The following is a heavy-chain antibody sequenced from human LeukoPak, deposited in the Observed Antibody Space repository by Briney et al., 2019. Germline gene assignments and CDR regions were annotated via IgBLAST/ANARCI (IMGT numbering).Heavy chain of an antibody. D-gene: IGHD6-19*01. V-gene: IGHV3-23*01. CDR3: AKGLTFYSYSGMDV. CDR2: ISGSGGGT. CDR1: GFTFGNYA. J-gene: IGHJ6*02. Sequence: GRSLRLSCAASGFTFGNYAMSWVRQAPGKGLEWVSGISGSGGGTYYADSVKGRFTTSRDNSKNTLHLQMNSLRAEDTAVYYCAKGLTFYSYSGMDVWGQGTTVTVSS.